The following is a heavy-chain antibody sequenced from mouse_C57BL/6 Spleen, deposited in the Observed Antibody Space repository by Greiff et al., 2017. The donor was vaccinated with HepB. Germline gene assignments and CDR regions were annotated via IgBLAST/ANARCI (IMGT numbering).Heavy chain of an antibody. J-gene: IGHJ4*01. CDR3: AREGNGGAMDY. Sequence: VQLQQSGPGLVKPSQSLSLTCSVTGYSITSGYYWNWIRQFPGNKLEWMGYISYDGSNNYNPSLKNRISITRDTSKNQFFLKLNSVTTEDTATYYCAREGNGGAMDYWGQGTSVTVSS. V-gene: IGHV3-6*01. CDR1: GYSITSGYY. CDR2: ISYDGSN.